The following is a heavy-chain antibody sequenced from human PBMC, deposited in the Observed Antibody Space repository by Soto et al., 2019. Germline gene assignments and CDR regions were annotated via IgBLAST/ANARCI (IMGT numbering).Heavy chain of an antibody. V-gene: IGHV1-18*01. J-gene: IGHJ5*02. CDR3: ARVKGRHCSSTSCSLTYNWFDP. CDR1: GSTFTSYG. CDR2: IIADNGNT. Sequence: QVQLVQSGAEVKKPGASVKVSCKASGSTFTSYGISWVRQAPGQGLEWMGWIIADNGNTNYAQKLQGRVTMTPVTSTSTSYMELRSLRSDDTAVYYCARVKGRHCSSTSCSLTYNWFDPWGQGTLVTVSS. D-gene: IGHD2-2*01.